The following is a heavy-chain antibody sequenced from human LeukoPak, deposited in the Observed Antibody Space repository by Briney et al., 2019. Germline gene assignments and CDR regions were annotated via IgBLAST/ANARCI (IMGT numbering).Heavy chain of an antibody. V-gene: IGHV4-4*02. Sequence: SGTLSLTCDVSGGSVSNNWWSWVRQPPGKGLEWIGEIYHSGSTNYNPSLKSRVTISVDKSKNQFSLKLSSVTAADTAVYYCARGIAAAAANYWGQGTLVTVSS. D-gene: IGHD6-13*01. CDR1: GGSVSNNW. J-gene: IGHJ4*02. CDR3: ARGIAAAAANY. CDR2: IYHSGST.